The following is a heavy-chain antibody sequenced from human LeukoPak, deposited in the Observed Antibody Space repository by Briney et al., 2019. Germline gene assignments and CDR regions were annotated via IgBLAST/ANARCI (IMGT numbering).Heavy chain of an antibody. V-gene: IGHV3-48*03. CDR1: GFLFRSYE. D-gene: IGHD3-22*01. CDR3: ARKGYDTSGSGYAFDI. J-gene: IGHJ3*02. CDR2: ISRRGDII. Sequence: PGGSLRLSCAASGFLFRSYEMNWVRQAPGKGLEWVSYISRRGDIIYYADSGKGRFTISRDNAKDSLYLQMNCLRAEDTAVYYCARKGYDTSGSGYAFDIWGLGTMVTVSS.